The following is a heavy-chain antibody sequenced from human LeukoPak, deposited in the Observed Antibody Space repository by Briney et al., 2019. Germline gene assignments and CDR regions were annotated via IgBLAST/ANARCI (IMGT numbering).Heavy chain of an antibody. D-gene: IGHD2-2*01. CDR2: IYRTEDN. J-gene: IGHJ4*02. V-gene: IGHV4-4*02. CDR3: ARDPHCSSNNCPYDY. CDR1: GGSISSSDW. Sequence: SGALSLTCAVSGGSISSSDWCSWVRQPPGRGLEWIGYIYRTEDNKYNPSLKSRVTMSVDKSQNQFSLKSTSVTDADTAVYYCARDPHCSSNNCPYDYWGQGILVIVSS.